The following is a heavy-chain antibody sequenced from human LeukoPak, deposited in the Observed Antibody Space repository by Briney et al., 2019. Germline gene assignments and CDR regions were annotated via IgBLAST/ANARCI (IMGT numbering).Heavy chain of an antibody. V-gene: IGHV3-30-3*01. J-gene: IGHJ4*02. CDR1: GFTFSSYA. D-gene: IGHD3-22*01. CDR2: ISYDGSYK. Sequence: GGSLRLSCAASGFTFSSYAMHWVRQAPGKGLEWVAVISYDGSYKYYADSVKGRFTISRDNAKNSLYLQMNSLRAEDTAVYYCARDYYDSSGYYLGYWGQGTLVTVSS. CDR3: ARDYYDSSGYYLGY.